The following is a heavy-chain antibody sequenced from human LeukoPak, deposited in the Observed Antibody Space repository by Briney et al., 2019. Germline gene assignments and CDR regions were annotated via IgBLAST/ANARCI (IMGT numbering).Heavy chain of an antibody. CDR2: ISGSGGST. J-gene: IGHJ4*02. V-gene: IGHV3-23*01. Sequence: GGSLRLSCAASGFTFSSYAMSWVRQAPGKGLEWVSAISGSGGSTYYADSVKGRFTISRDNSKNTLYLQMNSLRAEDTAVYHCARGTGYNTGRSVDYWGQGTLVTVSS. CDR1: GFTFSSYA. CDR3: ARGTGYNTGRSVDY. D-gene: IGHD6-25*01.